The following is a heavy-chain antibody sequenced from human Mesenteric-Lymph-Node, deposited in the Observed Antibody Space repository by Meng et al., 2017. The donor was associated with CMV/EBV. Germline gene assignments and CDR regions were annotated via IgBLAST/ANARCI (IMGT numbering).Heavy chain of an antibody. Sequence: GESLKISCAASGFTVSNVWMTWVRQAPGEGLEWVGRIKSDADGGATDYSAPVKGRFSISRDDSKNTLFLQMSSLKSEDTAVYYCTAPLRGEFDPWGQGTLVTVSS. D-gene: IGHD2-15*01. J-gene: IGHJ5*02. V-gene: IGHV3-15*01. CDR2: IKSDADGGAT. CDR1: GFTVSNVW. CDR3: TAPLRGEFDP.